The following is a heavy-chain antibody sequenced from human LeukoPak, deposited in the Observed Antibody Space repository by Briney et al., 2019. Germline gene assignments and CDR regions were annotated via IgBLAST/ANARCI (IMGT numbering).Heavy chain of an antibody. J-gene: IGHJ6*03. D-gene: IGHD5-18*01. CDR2: INPNSGGT. V-gene: IGHV1-2*02. CDR3: AREYSYGSIYYYYYYMDV. Sequence: ASVKVSCKASGYTFTGYYMHWVRQAPGQGLEWMGWINPNSGGTNHAQKFQGRVTMTRDTSISTAYMELSRLRSDDTAVYYCAREYSYGSIYYYYYYMDVWGKGTTVTVSS. CDR1: GYTFTGYY.